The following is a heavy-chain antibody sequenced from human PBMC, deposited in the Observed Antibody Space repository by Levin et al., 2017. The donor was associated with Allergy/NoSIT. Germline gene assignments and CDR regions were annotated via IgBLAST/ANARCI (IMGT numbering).Heavy chain of an antibody. CDR3: ATSPHSSSYYDYFGY. Sequence: PGGSLRLSCAASGFTFRSYAMHWVRQAPGKGLEWVAVISYDGSDKYYADSVKGRFTISRDNSKNTLYLQMNSLRGEETAVYYCATSPHSSSYYDYFGYWGQGTLVTVSS. D-gene: IGHD6-13*01. J-gene: IGHJ4*02. CDR1: GFTFRSYA. V-gene: IGHV3-30-3*01. CDR2: ISYDGSDK.